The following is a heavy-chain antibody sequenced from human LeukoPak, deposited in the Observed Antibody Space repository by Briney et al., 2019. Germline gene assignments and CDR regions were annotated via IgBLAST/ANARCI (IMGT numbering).Heavy chain of an antibody. CDR2: ISGSGGST. V-gene: IGHV3-23*01. Sequence: GGSLRLSCAASGFTFGSYAMSWVRQAPGKGLEWVSAISGSGGSTYYADSVKGRFTISRDNSKNTLYLQMNSLRAEDTAVYYCANHGGGIVYGMDVWGQGTTVTVSS. D-gene: IGHD3-16*01. CDR3: ANHGGGIVYGMDV. J-gene: IGHJ6*02. CDR1: GFTFGSYA.